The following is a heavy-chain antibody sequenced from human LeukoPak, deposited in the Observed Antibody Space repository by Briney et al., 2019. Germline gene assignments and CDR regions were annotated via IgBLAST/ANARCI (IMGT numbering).Heavy chain of an antibody. V-gene: IGHV3-30*18. D-gene: IGHD2-2*01. Sequence: GGSLRLSCIASGFTFTNYSMNWVRQAPGKGLEWVAVISYDGSNKYYADSVKGRFTISRDNSKNTLYLQMNSLRAEDTAVYYCAKSLASTTVYSGFQHWGQGTLVTVSS. J-gene: IGHJ1*01. CDR3: AKSLASTTVYSGFQH. CDR1: GFTFTNYS. CDR2: ISYDGSNK.